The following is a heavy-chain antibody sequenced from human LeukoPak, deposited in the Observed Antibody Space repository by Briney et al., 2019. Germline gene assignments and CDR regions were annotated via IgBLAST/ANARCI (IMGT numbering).Heavy chain of an antibody. Sequence: ASVKVSCKASGYTFTGYYMHWVRQAPGQGLEWMGWINPNSGGTNYAQKFQGRVTMTRDTSISTAYMELSRLRSDGTAVYYCARDRIAVAGTGNRFDYWGQGTLVTVSS. CDR3: ARDRIAVAGTGNRFDY. CDR1: GYTFTGYY. J-gene: IGHJ4*02. D-gene: IGHD6-19*01. V-gene: IGHV1-2*02. CDR2: INPNSGGT.